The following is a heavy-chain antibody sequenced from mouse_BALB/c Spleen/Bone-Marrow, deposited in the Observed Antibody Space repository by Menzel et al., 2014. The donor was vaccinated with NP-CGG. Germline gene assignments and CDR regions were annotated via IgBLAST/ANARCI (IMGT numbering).Heavy chain of an antibody. J-gene: IGHJ4*01. Sequence: VKLMESGTDLVRPGTSVKASCKASGYAFTNYLIEWIKQRPGQGLEWIGVINPGSGGINYNERFKGKATLTADKSSSTAYTQLSSLASDDSAVYFCARSIYDGYSEAMDYWGQGTSVTVSS. CDR2: INPGSGGI. CDR1: GYAFTNYL. V-gene: IGHV1-54*03. D-gene: IGHD2-3*01. CDR3: ARSIYDGYSEAMDY.